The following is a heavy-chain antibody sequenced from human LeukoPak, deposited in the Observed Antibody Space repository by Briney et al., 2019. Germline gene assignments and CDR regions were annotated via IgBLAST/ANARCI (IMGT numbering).Heavy chain of an antibody. V-gene: IGHV4-59*01. CDR2: IHYSGNT. CDR3: ARYSSSTHRYFDL. Sequence: PSETLSLTCTVSGGSINNYYWGWVRQPPGKGLEWIGYIHYSGNTNSKPSLKSRVTMSVDMSESQFSLKLSSVTAADTAVYYCARYSSSTHRYFDLWGRGTLITVSS. J-gene: IGHJ2*01. CDR1: GGSINNYY. D-gene: IGHD6-6*01.